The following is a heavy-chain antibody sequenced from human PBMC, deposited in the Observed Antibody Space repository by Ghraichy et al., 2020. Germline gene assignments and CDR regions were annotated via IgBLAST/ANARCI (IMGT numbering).Heavy chain of an antibody. V-gene: IGHV4-59*01. D-gene: IGHD3-10*01. CDR3: ARDYLLRGSGSYYSYYYYYMDV. J-gene: IGHJ6*03. Sequence: SETLSLTCTVSGGSISSYYWSWIRQPPGKGLEWIGYIYYSGSTNYNPSLKSRVTISVDTSKNQFSLKLSSVTAADTAVYYCARDYLLRGSGSYYSYYYYYMDVWGKGTTVTVSS. CDR2: IYYSGST. CDR1: GGSISSYY.